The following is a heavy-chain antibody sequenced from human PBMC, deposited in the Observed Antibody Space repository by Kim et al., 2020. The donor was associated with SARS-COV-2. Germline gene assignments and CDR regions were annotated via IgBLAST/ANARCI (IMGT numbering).Heavy chain of an antibody. CDR3: ARDREHYCSSTSCYLGWFDP. Sequence: ASVKVSCKASGYTFTSYGISWVRQAPGQGLEWMGWISAYNGNTNYAQKLQGRVTMTTDTSTSTAYMELRSLRSDDTAVYYCARDREHYCSSTSCYLGWFDPWGQGTLVTVSS. CDR2: ISAYNGNT. V-gene: IGHV1-18*01. CDR1: GYTFTSYG. D-gene: IGHD2-2*01. J-gene: IGHJ5*02.